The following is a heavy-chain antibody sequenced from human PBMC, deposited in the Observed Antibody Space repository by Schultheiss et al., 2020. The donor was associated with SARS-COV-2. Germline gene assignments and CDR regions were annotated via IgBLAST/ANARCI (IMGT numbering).Heavy chain of an antibody. D-gene: IGHD3-22*01. CDR3: ARDRSGYPPRYGMDV. J-gene: IGHJ6*02. CDR1: GGSFSGYY. Sequence: SETLSLTCAVYGGSFSGYYWSWIRQPPGKGLEWIGSIYHTGSTNYNPSLKSRVTISVDTSKNQFSLKLSSVTAADTAVYYCARDRSGYPPRYGMDVWGQGTTVTVSS. V-gene: IGHV4-34*01. CDR2: IYHTGST.